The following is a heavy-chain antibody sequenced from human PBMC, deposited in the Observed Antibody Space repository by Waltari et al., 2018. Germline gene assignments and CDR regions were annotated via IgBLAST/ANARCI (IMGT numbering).Heavy chain of an antibody. J-gene: IGHJ5*02. CDR3: ARSGLCSSTSCYTNWFDP. V-gene: IGHV4-4*07. Sequence: QVQLQESGPGLVKPSETLSLTCTVSGGSISSYYWSWIRQPAGKGLEWIGRIYTSGSTNNNPARKSRVTMSVDTSKNLFSLKLSSWTDADTAVYYCARSGLCSSTSCYTNWFDPWGQGTLVTVSS. CDR1: GGSISSYY. CDR2: IYTSGST. D-gene: IGHD2-2*02.